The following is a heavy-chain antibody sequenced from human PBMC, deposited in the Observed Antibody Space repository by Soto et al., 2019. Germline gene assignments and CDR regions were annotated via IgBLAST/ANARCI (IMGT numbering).Heavy chain of an antibody. J-gene: IGHJ6*02. CDR1: GYSFTTHW. CDR3: ARHGEGYCSGGSCLYYGMDV. CDR2: IHPGDSET. V-gene: IGHV5-51*01. D-gene: IGHD2-15*01. Sequence: PGESLKISCKGSGYSFTTHWIVWVRQMPEKGLEWVGIIHPGDSETRYSPSFQGQVSISADQSTSTAYLQWSSLKASDSAIYYCARHGEGYCSGGSCLYYGMDVWGQGTTVTVSS.